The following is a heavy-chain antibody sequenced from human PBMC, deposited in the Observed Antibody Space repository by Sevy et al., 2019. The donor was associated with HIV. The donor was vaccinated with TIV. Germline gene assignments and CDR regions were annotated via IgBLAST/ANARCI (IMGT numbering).Heavy chain of an antibody. CDR1: GDSINNYY. V-gene: IGHV4-59*12. CDR2: TSYSGTT. J-gene: IGHJ4*02. Sequence: SETLSLTCSVSGDSINNYYWGWIRQPPGKGLEWIGYTSYSGTTNYSPSLKSRVDISGDTSMHHFSLKINSVTAADTGVYYCARLRWDVVDAPGATPGCYFDSWGQGILVTVSS. CDR3: ARLRWDVVDAPGATPGCYFDS. D-gene: IGHD2-2*02.